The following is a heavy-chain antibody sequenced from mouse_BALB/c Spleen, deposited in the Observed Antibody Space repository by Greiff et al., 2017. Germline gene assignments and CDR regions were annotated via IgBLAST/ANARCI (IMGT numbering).Heavy chain of an antibody. D-gene: IGHD1-1*01. Sequence: VQLQQSGAELMKPGASVKISCKATGYTFSSYWIEWVKQRPGHGLEWIGEILPGSGSTNYNEKFKGKATFTADTSSNTAYMQLSSLTSEDSAVYYCARCAHYYGSSYVDYWGQGTTLTVSS. V-gene: IGHV1-9*01. CDR3: ARCAHYYGSSYVDY. J-gene: IGHJ2*01. CDR2: ILPGSGST. CDR1: GYTFSSYW.